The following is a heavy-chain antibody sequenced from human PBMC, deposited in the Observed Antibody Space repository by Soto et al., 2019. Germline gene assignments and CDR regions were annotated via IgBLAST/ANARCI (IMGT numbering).Heavy chain of an antibody. CDR3: AIWYNWNDVGFDY. J-gene: IGHJ4*02. V-gene: IGHV1-18*01. CDR2: ISPYNGNT. D-gene: IGHD1-20*01. CDR1: GYTFTRHG. Sequence: ASVKVSCKASGYTFTRHGITWARQAPGQGLEWMGWISPYNGNTHYVQKLQGRVTITADKSTSTAYMELSSLRSEDTAVYYCAIWYNWNDVGFDYWGQGTLVTVSS.